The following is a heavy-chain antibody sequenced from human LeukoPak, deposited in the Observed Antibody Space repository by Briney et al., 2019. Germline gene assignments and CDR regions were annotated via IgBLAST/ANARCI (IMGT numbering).Heavy chain of an antibody. CDR3: ARLPYSGSPDY. D-gene: IGHD6-6*01. CDR1: GGSISSSSYY. Sequence: PSETLSLTCTVSGGSISSSSYYWGWIRQPPGKGLEWIGSNYYSGSTYYNPSLKSRVTISVDTSKNQFSLKLSSVTAADTAVYYCARLPYSGSPDYWGQGTLVTVSS. V-gene: IGHV4-39*01. J-gene: IGHJ4*02. CDR2: NYYSGST.